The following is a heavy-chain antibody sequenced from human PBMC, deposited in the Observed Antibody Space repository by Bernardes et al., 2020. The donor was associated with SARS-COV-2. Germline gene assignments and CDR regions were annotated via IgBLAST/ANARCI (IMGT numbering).Heavy chain of an antibody. J-gene: IGHJ3*01. Sequence: GGSLRLSCAASGFSDSTNYLSWVRQAPGKGLEWVSVIYSDDRTHYADSVKGRFTISRDNSKNTLYLQMIRLRVDDTAVYYCARGYAYYYDTTGNYPYVSFDVWGQGTTVTVSS. CDR3: ARGYAYYYDTTGNYPYVSFDV. D-gene: IGHD3-22*01. CDR1: GFSDSTNY. V-gene: IGHV3-66*01. CDR2: IYSDDRT.